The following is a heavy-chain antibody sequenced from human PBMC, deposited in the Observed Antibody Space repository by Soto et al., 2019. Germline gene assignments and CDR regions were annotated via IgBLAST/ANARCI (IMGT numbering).Heavy chain of an antibody. J-gene: IGHJ4*02. V-gene: IGHV3-30-3*01. D-gene: IGHD3-10*01. CDR1: GFTFSSYA. Sequence: GGSLRLSCAASGFTFSSYAMHWVRQAPGKGLEWVAVISYDGSNKYYADSVKGRFTISRDNSKNTLYLQMNSLRAEDTAVYYCAKGEYYGSGSYCFDYWGQGTLVTAPQ. CDR2: ISYDGSNK. CDR3: AKGEYYGSGSYCFDY.